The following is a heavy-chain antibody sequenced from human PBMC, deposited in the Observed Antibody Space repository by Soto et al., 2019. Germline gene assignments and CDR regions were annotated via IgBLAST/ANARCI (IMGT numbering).Heavy chain of an antibody. CDR2: VSWTNISF. CDR3: AKDRNTAMVTGDFDY. V-gene: IGHV3-9*01. D-gene: IGHD5-18*01. Sequence: GGSPRLSCAPSGFTFGAYAMHWVRQVPGRGLEWVSGVSWTNISFGYADSVKGRFTISRDNGKNSLYLQMNSLRREDTAFYYCAKDRNTAMVTGDFDYWGHGALVTVS. J-gene: IGHJ4*01. CDR1: GFTFGAYA.